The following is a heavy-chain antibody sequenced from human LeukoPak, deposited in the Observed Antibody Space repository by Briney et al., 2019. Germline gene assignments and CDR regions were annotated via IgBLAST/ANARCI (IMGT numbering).Heavy chain of an antibody. J-gene: IGHJ4*02. CDR2: ISAYNGNT. D-gene: IGHD2-2*01. CDR3: ARGGAVVVPVAIRTFDY. V-gene: IGHV1-18*01. CDR1: GYTFTSYG. Sequence: ASVKVSCKASGYTFTSYGISWVRQAPGQGLEWMGWISAYNGNTNYAQKLQGRVTMTTDTSTSTAYMELRSLRSDDTAVYYCARGGAVVVPVAIRTFDYWGQGTLVTVSS.